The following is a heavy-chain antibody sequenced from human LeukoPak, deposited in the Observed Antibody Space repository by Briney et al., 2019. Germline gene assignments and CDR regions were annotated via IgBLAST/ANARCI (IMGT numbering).Heavy chain of an antibody. J-gene: IGHJ4*02. D-gene: IGHD2-21*02. CDR1: GFTFRNYG. Sequence: PGGSLRLSCAASGFTFRNYGMNWVRQAPGKGLEWVTIIWYDGSNKYYADSVKGRFIISRDNPKNTLYLQMNSLRAEDTAVYYCATVRGCGGACYYLDYWGQETLVTVSS. CDR2: IWYDGSNK. CDR3: ATVRGCGGACYYLDY. V-gene: IGHV3-33*01.